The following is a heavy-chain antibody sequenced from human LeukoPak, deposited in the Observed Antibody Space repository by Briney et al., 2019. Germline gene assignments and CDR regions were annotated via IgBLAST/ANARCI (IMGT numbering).Heavy chain of an antibody. CDR3: ASRRWSGSGSYAFDI. J-gene: IGHJ3*02. CDR2: INHSGST. CDR1: GGSFSGYY. Sequence: PSETLSLTCAVYGGSFSGYYWSWIRQPPGKELEWIGEINHSGSTNYNPSFKSRVTISVDTSKNQFSLKLSSVTAADTAVYYCASRRWSGSGSYAFDIWGQGTMVTVSS. V-gene: IGHV4-34*01. D-gene: IGHD3-10*01.